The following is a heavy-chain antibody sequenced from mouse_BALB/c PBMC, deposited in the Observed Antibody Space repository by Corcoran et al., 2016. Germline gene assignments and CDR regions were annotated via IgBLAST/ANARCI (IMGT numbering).Heavy chain of an antibody. CDR2: INTYTGEP. CDR1: GYTFPNYG. CDR3: AREPYAMDY. J-gene: IGHJ4*01. V-gene: IGHV9-3-1*01. Sequence: QIQLVQYGPELKKPGETVKISCKASGYTFPNYGMNWVKQAPGKGFKWMGWINTYTGEPTYADDFKGRFAFSLETSASTAYLQINNLKNEDTATYFCAREPYAMDYWGQGTSVTVS.